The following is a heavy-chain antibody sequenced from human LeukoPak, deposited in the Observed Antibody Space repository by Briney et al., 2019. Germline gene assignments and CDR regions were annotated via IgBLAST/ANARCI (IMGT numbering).Heavy chain of an antibody. J-gene: IGHJ4*02. Sequence: ASETLSLTCAVSGYSINSGYYWGWIRQSPGTGLEWIGSIYHSGRTYYNPSLKSRITISVGTSKNQFSLKLSSVTAADTAVYYWARVGGGRSGWYGPDYWGQGPLVTVSS. V-gene: IGHV4-38-2*01. CDR1: GYSINSGYY. CDR3: ARVGGGRSGWYGPDY. CDR2: IYHSGRT. D-gene: IGHD6-19*01.